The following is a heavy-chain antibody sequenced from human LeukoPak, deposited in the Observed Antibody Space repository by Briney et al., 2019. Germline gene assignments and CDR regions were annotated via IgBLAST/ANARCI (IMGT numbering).Heavy chain of an antibody. J-gene: IGHJ6*02. CDR2: ISGSGGST. Sequence: PGGSLRLSCAASGFTFSNYAMSWVRQAPGKGLGWVSAISGSGGSTLYADSVKGRFTISRDNSKNTLYLQMNSLRAEDTAVYYCAKARITIFGVVITSQTYYYYGMDVWGQGTTVTVSS. CDR3: AKARITIFGVVITSQTYYYYGMDV. V-gene: IGHV3-23*01. CDR1: GFTFSNYA. D-gene: IGHD3-3*01.